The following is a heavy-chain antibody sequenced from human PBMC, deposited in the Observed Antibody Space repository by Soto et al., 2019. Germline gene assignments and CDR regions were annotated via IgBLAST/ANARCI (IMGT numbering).Heavy chain of an antibody. CDR2: INVYNGNT. J-gene: IGHJ5*02. V-gene: IGHV1-18*01. CDR1: GYTFTNYG. CDR3: ARGVGSGSYYNQYNWFDP. D-gene: IGHD3-10*01. Sequence: QVQLVQPGDRVKKPGASVKVSCKASGYTFTNYGISWVRQAPGQELEWMGWINVYNGNTKYAQKVQGRVTMTTDTSTSTAYMELKSLRSDDTAVYYCARGVGSGSYYNQYNWFDPWGQGTLVTVSS.